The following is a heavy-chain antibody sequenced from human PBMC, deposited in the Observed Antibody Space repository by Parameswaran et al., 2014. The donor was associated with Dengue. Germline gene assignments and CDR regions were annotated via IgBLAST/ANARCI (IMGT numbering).Heavy chain of an antibody. V-gene: IGHV4-34*01. Sequence: SQTLSLTCAVYGGSFSGYYWSWIRQPPGKGLEWIGEINHSGSTNYNPSLKSRVTISVDTSKNQFSLKLSSVTAADTAVYYCARVRYDSSGYYLKATNLYYFDYWGQGTLVTAPQ. D-gene: IGHD3-22*01. CDR1: GGSFSGYY. J-gene: IGHJ4*02. CDR2: INHSGST. CDR3: ARVRYDSSGYYLKATNLYYFDY.